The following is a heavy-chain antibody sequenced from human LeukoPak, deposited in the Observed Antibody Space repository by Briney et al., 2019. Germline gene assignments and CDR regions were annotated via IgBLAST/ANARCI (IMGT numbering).Heavy chain of an antibody. J-gene: IGHJ4*02. CDR1: GFTFNNYW. CDR3: ARERQWLVEFDY. Sequence: GGSLRLSCAASGFTFNNYWMTWVRQAPGMGLEWVANIKQDGSEKYYVDSVKGRFTISRDNAKNSLYLQMNSLRAEDTAVYYCARERQWLVEFDYWGQGTLVTVSS. D-gene: IGHD6-19*01. CDR2: IKQDGSEK. V-gene: IGHV3-7*01.